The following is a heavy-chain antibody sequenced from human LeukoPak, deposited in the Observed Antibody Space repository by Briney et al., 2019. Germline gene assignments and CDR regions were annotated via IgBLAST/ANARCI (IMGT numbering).Heavy chain of an antibody. J-gene: IGHJ5*02. CDR3: ARHLGFCSSTGCSSWFDP. CDR2: IYFSGNT. Sequence: SETLSLTCTVSGGSISSYYWSWIRQPPGKGLEWIGYIYFSGNTNYNPSLKSRVTISVDTSKNQFSLKLSSVAAADTAVYYCARHLGFCSSTGCSSWFDPWGQGTLVTVSS. V-gene: IGHV4-59*08. D-gene: IGHD2-2*01. CDR1: GGSISSYY.